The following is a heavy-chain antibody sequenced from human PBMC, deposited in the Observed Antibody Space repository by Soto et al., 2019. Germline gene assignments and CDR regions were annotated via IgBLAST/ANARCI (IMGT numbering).Heavy chain of an antibody. J-gene: IGHJ6*03. Sequence: GGSLRLSCAASGFTFDDYAMHWVRQAPGKGLEWVSGISWNSGSIGYADSVKGRFTISRDNAKNSLYLQMNSLRAEDTALYYCAKAYCSSTSCPLSYYYYYYMDVWGKGTTVTVSS. V-gene: IGHV3-9*01. CDR1: GFTFDDYA. D-gene: IGHD2-2*01. CDR3: AKAYCSSTSCPLSYYYYYYMDV. CDR2: ISWNSGSI.